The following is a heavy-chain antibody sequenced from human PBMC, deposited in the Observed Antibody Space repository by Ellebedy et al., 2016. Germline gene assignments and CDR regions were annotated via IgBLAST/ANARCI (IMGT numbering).Heavy chain of an antibody. CDR2: ISGSGGST. D-gene: IGHD2-8*01. J-gene: IGHJ3*02. CDR1: GFTFSGYG. CDR3: AKQIVLMVYDMRHDAFDI. Sequence: GGSLRLXCAASGFTFSGYGMSWVRQAPGKGLEWVSGISGSGGSTYYADSVKGRFTISRDNSKNTLYLQMNSLRAADTAVYYCAKQIVLMVYDMRHDAFDIWGQGTLVTISS. V-gene: IGHV3-23*01.